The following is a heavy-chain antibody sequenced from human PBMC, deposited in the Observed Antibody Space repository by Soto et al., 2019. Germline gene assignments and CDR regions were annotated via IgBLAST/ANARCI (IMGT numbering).Heavy chain of an antibody. CDR1: GGSISSSSYY. CDR2: IYYSGST. V-gene: IGHV4-39*01. D-gene: IGHD1-1*01. CDR3: ARTVQLERRVYYYYGMDV. J-gene: IGHJ6*02. Sequence: SETLSLTCTVSGGSISSSSYYWGWIRQPPGKGLEWIGSIYYSGSTYYNPSLKSRVTISVDTSKNQFSLKLSSVTAADTAVYYCARTVQLERRVYYYYGMDVWGQGTTVTVSS.